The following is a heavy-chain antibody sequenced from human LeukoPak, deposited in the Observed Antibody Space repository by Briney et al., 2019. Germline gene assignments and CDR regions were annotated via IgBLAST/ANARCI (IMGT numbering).Heavy chain of an antibody. Sequence: PGGSLRLSCAASGFTFSSYGMHWVRQAPGKGLEWVAVISYDGSNKYYADSVKGRFTISRDNSKNTLYLQMNSLRAEDTAVYYCARGPFNYYDSSGYYYWGQGTLVTVSS. CDR3: ARGPFNYYDSSGYYY. J-gene: IGHJ4*02. D-gene: IGHD3-22*01. CDR2: ISYDGSNK. V-gene: IGHV3-30*03. CDR1: GFTFSSYG.